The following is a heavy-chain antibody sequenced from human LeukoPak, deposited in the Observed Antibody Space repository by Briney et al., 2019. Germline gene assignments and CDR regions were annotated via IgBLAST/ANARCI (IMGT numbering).Heavy chain of an antibody. J-gene: IGHJ3*02. D-gene: IGHD1-1*01. Sequence: ASVKVSCKAYGYIFSNYGFNWVRQAPGQGLEWMGWISAFNGDTKYAQNLQGRVIMTTDRSTNTAYMEVRSLRSDDTAVYYCARDHKTTLTTGAFDIWGQGTMVTVSP. CDR3: ARDHKTTLTTGAFDI. CDR2: ISAFNGDT. CDR1: GYIFSNYG. V-gene: IGHV1-18*01.